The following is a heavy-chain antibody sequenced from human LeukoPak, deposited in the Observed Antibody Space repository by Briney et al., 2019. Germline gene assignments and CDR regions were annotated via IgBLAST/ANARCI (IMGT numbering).Heavy chain of an antibody. CDR3: ARDGEYGTGSYYRGCFDY. CDR1: GYSFTAFY. Sequence: ASVKVSSKASGYSFTAFYIHWVRQAPGQGLEWMGWIHPRSGETNYAYKFRGRVTMTRDTSISTTYMDLGSLGSDDTAVYYCARDGEYGTGSYYRGCFDYWGQGTLATVSS. D-gene: IGHD3-10*01. J-gene: IGHJ4*02. V-gene: IGHV1-2*02. CDR2: IHPRSGET.